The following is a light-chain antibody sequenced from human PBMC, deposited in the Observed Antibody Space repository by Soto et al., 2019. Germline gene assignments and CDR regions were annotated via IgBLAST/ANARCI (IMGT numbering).Light chain of an antibody. Sequence: QSALTQPPSASGSPGQSVTISCTGTSRDVGAYNYVPWYQQHPGKAPKLMIYELTKRPSGVPDRFSGSKSGNTASLTVSGLQAEDEADYYCSSYAGSNSFVVFGGGTKLTVL. CDR2: ELT. CDR1: SRDVGAYNY. CDR3: SSYAGSNSFVV. V-gene: IGLV2-8*01. J-gene: IGLJ2*01.